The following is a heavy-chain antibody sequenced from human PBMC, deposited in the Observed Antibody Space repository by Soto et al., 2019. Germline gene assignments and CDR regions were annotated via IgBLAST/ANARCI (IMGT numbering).Heavy chain of an antibody. Sequence: EAGPTLVNPTQTLTLTCTFSGFSLTPNGVGVGWIRQPPGKALEWLALIYWYDDKRYSPSLKSRLTITKDTSKDQVVLTMTDMDPVDAATYYCARRREAGRPAYFDYWGQGTLVTVSS. J-gene: IGHJ4*02. CDR3: ARRREAGRPAYFDY. CDR1: GFSLTPNGVG. D-gene: IGHD6-6*01. CDR2: IYWYDDK. V-gene: IGHV2-5*01.